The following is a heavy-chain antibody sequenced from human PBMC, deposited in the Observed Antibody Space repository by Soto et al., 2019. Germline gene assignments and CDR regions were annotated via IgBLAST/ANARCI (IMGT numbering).Heavy chain of an antibody. CDR2: INTDGSVA. CDR1: GLTFRSYW. D-gene: IGHD2-21*01. CDR3: VRDMQLWRLDS. Sequence: GESLKISCAASGLTFRSYWMHWVRQAPGKGLVWVSRINTDGSVAMYVDSVKGRFTISRDNAKNTLYLHMNSLRAEDTAVYYCVRDMQLWRLDSWGQGTQVTVSS. J-gene: IGHJ4*02. V-gene: IGHV3-74*03.